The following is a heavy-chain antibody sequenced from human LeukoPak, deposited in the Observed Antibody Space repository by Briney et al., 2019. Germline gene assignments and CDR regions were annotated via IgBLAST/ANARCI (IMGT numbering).Heavy chain of an antibody. Sequence: PPETLSLTSAVDGGSFSGYYWSWIRQPPGKGLEWIGSINHSGSNNFNPSFRSRGTISGERSKNQFSLKLSSVTAADTAVYYCARLRLGYCSSTSCYEVMDVWGQGTTVTVSS. CDR1: GGSFSGYY. J-gene: IGHJ6*02. D-gene: IGHD2-2*01. CDR2: INHSGSN. CDR3: ARLRLGYCSSTSCYEVMDV. V-gene: IGHV4-34*01.